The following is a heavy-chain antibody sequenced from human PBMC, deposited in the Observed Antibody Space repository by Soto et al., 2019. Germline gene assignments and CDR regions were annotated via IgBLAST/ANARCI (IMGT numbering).Heavy chain of an antibody. Sequence: EVQLVESGGGLVQPGGSLKLSCAASGFSLRDSVMHWVRQVSGKGLEWVGRITSTADTYATAYAASVKGRFTVSKEDSKSTAYLQMNSLETDDTAVYYGTGSMSFAFDIWGQGTMVHVSS. CDR3: TGSMSFAFDI. CDR2: ITSTADTYAT. V-gene: IGHV3-73*01. J-gene: IGHJ3*02. CDR1: GFSLRDSV.